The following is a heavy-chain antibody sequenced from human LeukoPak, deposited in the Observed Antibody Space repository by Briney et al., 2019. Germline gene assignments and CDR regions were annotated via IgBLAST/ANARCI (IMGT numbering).Heavy chain of an antibody. D-gene: IGHD2-2*01. CDR2: INHSGST. CDR3: ARGLLGYCSSTSCYRFDY. V-gene: IGHV4-34*01. J-gene: IGHJ4*02. Sequence: SETLSLTCAVYGGSFSGCYWSWIRQPPGKGLEWIGEINHSGSTNYNPSLKSRVTISVDTSKNQFSLKLSSVTAADTAVYYCARGLLGYCSSTSCYRFDYWGQGTLVTVSS. CDR1: GGSFSGCY.